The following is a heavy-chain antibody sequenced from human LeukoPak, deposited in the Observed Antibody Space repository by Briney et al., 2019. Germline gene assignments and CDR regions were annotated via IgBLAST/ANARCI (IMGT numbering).Heavy chain of an antibody. CDR3: AKQLGYCSDGSCYFPY. CDR1: GFTVSSTY. D-gene: IGHD2-15*01. CDR2: ISNNGGYT. V-gene: IGHV3-23*01. J-gene: IGHJ4*02. Sequence: GGSLRLSCAASGFTVSSTYVSWVRQAPGKGLEWVSAISNNGGYTYYADSVQGRFTISRDNSKSTLCLQMNSLRAEDTAVYYCAKQLGYCSDGSCYFPYWGQGTLVTVSS.